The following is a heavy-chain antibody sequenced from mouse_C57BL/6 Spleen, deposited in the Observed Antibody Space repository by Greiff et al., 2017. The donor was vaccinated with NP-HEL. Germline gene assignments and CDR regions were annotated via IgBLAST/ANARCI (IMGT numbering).Heavy chain of an antibody. Sequence: VQLQQSGTVLARPGASVKMSCKTSGYTFTSYWMHWVKQRPGQGLEWIGAIYPGNSDTSYNQKFKGKAKLTAVTSASTAYMELSSLTNEDSAVYYCTREGTTVVEGYYFDYWGQGTTLTVSS. CDR1: GYTFTSYW. CDR2: IYPGNSDT. V-gene: IGHV1-5*01. CDR3: TREGTTVVEGYYFDY. D-gene: IGHD1-1*01. J-gene: IGHJ2*01.